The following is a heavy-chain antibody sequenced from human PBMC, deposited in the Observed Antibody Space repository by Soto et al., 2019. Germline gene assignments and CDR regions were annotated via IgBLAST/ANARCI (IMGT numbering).Heavy chain of an antibody. D-gene: IGHD2-2*01. V-gene: IGHV4-59*01. CDR3: ARARFCTSTSCYHYFDF. Sequence: SETLSLTCTVSGGSISSYYWSWIRQPPGKGLEWIGYIYNNGRTDYNPSLKSRVTISVDTSKNHFSLKLSSVTPADTAVYYCARARFCTSTSCYHYFDFWGQGTLVTAPQ. CDR2: IYNNGRT. CDR1: GGSISSYY. J-gene: IGHJ4*02.